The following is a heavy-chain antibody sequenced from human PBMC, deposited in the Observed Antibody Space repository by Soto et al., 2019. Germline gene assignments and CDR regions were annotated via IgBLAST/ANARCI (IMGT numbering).Heavy chain of an antibody. Sequence: QLLESGGGLVKPGGSLRLSCTASGFSFSNAWMSWVRQAPGKGLEWVGRIKTKTNGATTDYAAPVQGRFSISRDDSKNTRFLQMDSLQTEDTAVYYCTTTSIGLYFDHWGQGTLVTVSS. D-gene: IGHD3-3*01. CDR1: GFSFSNAW. J-gene: IGHJ4*02. CDR3: TTTSIGLYFDH. V-gene: IGHV3-15*01. CDR2: IKTKTNGATT.